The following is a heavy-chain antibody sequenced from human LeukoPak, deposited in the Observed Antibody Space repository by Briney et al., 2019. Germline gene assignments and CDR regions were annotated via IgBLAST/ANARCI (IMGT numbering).Heavy chain of an antibody. CDR2: INPSGGST. D-gene: IGHD3-10*01. CDR1: GYTFTSYY. Sequence: ASVKVSCKASGYTFTSYYMHWVRQAPGQGLEWMGIINPSGGSTSYAQKFQGRVTMTRDTSTSTVYMELSSLRSEDTAVYYCARQFTMVRGVKRAFDIWGQGTMVTVSS. J-gene: IGHJ3*02. CDR3: ARQFTMVRGVKRAFDI. V-gene: IGHV1-46*01.